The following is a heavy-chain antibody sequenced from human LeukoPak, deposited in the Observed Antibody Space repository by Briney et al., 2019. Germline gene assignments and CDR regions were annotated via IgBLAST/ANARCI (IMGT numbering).Heavy chain of an antibody. CDR1: GFTFSSYA. J-gene: IGHJ4*02. D-gene: IGHD1-26*01. V-gene: IGHV3-23*01. Sequence: GGSLRLSCAASGFTFSSYAMSWVRQAPGKGLEWVSAISGSGGSTYYADSVKSRFTTSRDNSKITLYLQMSSVRAEDTAVYYCAKDGYRIVGATCDYWGQGTLVTVSS. CDR2: ISGSGGST. CDR3: AKDGYRIVGATCDY.